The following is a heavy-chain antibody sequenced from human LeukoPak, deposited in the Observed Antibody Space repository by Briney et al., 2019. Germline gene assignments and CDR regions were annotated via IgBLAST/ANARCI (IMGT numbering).Heavy chain of an antibody. CDR3: SGRDRRGSAWAY. D-gene: IGHD5-24*01. CDR1: GFSFGSFY. J-gene: IGHJ4*02. Sequence: GGSLRLSCAASGFSFGSFYMDWVRQTPGRGLEWLANIRPDGSEQYYVDSVRGRFTISRDNATNSVYLDMNNLRVDDTGVYYCSGRDRRGSAWAYWGQGTQVSVSS. V-gene: IGHV3-7*01. CDR2: IRPDGSEQ.